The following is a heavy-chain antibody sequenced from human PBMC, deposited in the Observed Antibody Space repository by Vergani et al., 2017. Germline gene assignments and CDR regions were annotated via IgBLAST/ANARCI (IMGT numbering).Heavy chain of an antibody. CDR1: GGTFSSYA. Sequence: QVQLVQSGAEVKKPGSSVKVSCKASGGTFSSYAISWVRQAPGQGLEWMGGIVPIFGTANYAQKFQGRVTITADESTSTAYMELSSLRSEDTAVYYCASVPWQSSSWGYYMDVWGKGTTVTVSS. J-gene: IGHJ6*03. V-gene: IGHV1-69*01. CDR3: ASVPWQSSSWGYYMDV. D-gene: IGHD6-13*01. CDR2: IVPIFGTA.